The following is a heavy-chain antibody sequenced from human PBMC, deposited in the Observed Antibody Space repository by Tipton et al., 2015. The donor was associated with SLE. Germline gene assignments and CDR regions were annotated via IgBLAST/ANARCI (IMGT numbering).Heavy chain of an antibody. Sequence: TLSLTCAVYGGSFSGYYWSWIRQPPGKGLEWIGEINHSGSTNYNPSLKSRVTISVDTSKNQFSLKLSSVTAADTAVYYCARGHWNYDYYYGMDVWGQGTTVTVSS. D-gene: IGHD1-1*01. CDR1: GGSFSGYY. J-gene: IGHJ6*02. CDR2: INHSGST. CDR3: ARGHWNYDYYYGMDV. V-gene: IGHV4-34*01.